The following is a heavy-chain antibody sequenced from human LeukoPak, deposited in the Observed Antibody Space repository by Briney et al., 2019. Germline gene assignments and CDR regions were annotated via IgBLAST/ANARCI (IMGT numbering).Heavy chain of an antibody. V-gene: IGHV4-34*01. Sequence: SETLSLTCAVYGGSFSGYYWSWIRQPPGKGLEWIGEINHSGSTNYNPSLKSRVTISVDTSKNQFSLKLSSVTAADTAVYYCARDPGYYDFWSGRRSGYFDYWGQGTLVTVSS. CDR2: INHSGST. D-gene: IGHD3-3*01. CDR1: GGSFSGYY. J-gene: IGHJ4*02. CDR3: ARDPGYYDFWSGRRSGYFDY.